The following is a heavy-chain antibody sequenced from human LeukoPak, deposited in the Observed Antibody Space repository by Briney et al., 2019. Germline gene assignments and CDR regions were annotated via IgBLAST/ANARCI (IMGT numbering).Heavy chain of an antibody. D-gene: IGHD3-9*01. CDR2: INPNSGGT. J-gene: IGHJ4*02. Sequence: ASVKVSCKSSGYTFTGYYMHWVRQAPGQGLEWMGWINPNSGGTNYAQKFQGRVTMTRDTSISTAYMELSRLRSDDTAVYYCARGWYDILTGYQHINGYWGQGTLVTVSS. V-gene: IGHV1-2*02. CDR3: ARGWYDILTGYQHINGY. CDR1: GYTFTGYY.